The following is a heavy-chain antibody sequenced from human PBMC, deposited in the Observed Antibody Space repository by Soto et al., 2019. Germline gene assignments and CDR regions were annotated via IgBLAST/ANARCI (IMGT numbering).Heavy chain of an antibody. D-gene: IGHD2-8*01. J-gene: IGHJ4*02. CDR1: GFTLSACS. Sequence: PGGCLRLSCATSGFTLSACSMNWVRQAPGKGLEWVSFISGSGDTKYYADSVKGRFTISRDNAKNSLYLQMSSLRDEDTAVYYCAKYCSSDVCFDYWGPGTLVPVSS. CDR3: AKYCSSDVCFDY. V-gene: IGHV3-48*02. CDR2: ISGSGDTK.